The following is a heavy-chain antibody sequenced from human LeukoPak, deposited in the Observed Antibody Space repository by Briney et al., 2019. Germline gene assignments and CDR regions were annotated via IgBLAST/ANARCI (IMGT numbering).Heavy chain of an antibody. V-gene: IGHV6-1*01. CDR2: TYYRSKWYN. Sequence: SQTLSLTCAISGDSVSSNSAAWNWIRQSPSRGLEWLGRTYYRSKWYNYYAVSVKSRITINPDTSKNQFSLQLNSVTPEDTAVYYCARGFRYYYDSSLDAFDIWGQGTMVTVSS. CDR1: GDSVSSNSAA. J-gene: IGHJ3*02. CDR3: ARGFRYYYDSSLDAFDI. D-gene: IGHD3-22*01.